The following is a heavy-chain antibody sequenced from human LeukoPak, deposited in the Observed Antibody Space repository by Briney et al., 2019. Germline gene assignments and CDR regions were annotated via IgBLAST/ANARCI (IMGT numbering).Heavy chain of an antibody. Sequence: GGSLTLSCAASGFTFSSYGMHWVRQAPGKGLEWVAVISYDGSNKYYAASVKGRFTTSRDNSKNSLYLQMNSLRAEDTAVYYSATRSSSGGFDYWGQGTLVTVSS. CDR3: ATRSSSGGFDY. CDR1: GFTFSSYG. J-gene: IGHJ4*02. CDR2: ISYDGSNK. D-gene: IGHD6-13*01. V-gene: IGHV3-30*03.